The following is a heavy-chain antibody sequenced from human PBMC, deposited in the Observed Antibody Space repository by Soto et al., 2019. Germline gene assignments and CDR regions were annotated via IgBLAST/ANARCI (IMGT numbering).Heavy chain of an antibody. D-gene: IGHD4-4*01. V-gene: IGHV4-31*03. Sequence: SETLSLTCTVSGDSTSSGTHYWNWLRQHPGKGLEWIGYISSSGNSYYSPSLKSRVFMSVDTSKNIFSLMLSYVTAADTAIYQCVGRLTSNYNYFDSWGQGTQVTVSS. J-gene: IGHJ4*02. CDR1: GDSTSSGTHY. CDR3: VGRLTSNYNYFDS. CDR2: ISSSGNS.